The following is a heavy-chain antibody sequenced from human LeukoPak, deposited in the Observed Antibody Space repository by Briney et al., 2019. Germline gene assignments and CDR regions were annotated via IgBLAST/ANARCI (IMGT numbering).Heavy chain of an antibody. V-gene: IGHV3-33*08. D-gene: IGHD3-3*01. CDR2: IWYDGSNK. CDR1: GFTFSNAW. Sequence: GGSLRLSCAASGFTFSNAWMHWVRQAPGKGLEWVAVIWYDGSNKYYADSVKGRFTISRDNSKNTLYLQMNSLRAEDTAVYYCARDLRQGGGYDFWSGYLTYYYYGMDVWGQGTTVTVSS. CDR3: ARDLRQGGGYDFWSGYLTYYYYGMDV. J-gene: IGHJ6*02.